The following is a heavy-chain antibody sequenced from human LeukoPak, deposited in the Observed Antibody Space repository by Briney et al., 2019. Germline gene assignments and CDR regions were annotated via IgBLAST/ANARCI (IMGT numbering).Heavy chain of an antibody. D-gene: IGHD6-13*01. V-gene: IGHV1-46*01. CDR2: INPSAGST. Sequence: ASVKVSCKASGYVFTKYYMHWVRQAPGQGLEWMGRINPSAGSTMYAQRFQGRLTLTRDTSTRTVYMYLSSLRSEDTALYYCARDQAEAGTKEDAFDIWGQGTMVTVSS. CDR1: GYVFTKYY. CDR3: ARDQAEAGTKEDAFDI. J-gene: IGHJ3*02.